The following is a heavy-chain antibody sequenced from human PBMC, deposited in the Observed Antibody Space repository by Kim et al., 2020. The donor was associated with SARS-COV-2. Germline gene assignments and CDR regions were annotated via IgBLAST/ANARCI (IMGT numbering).Heavy chain of an antibody. CDR3: ARRGVGGTFDY. D-gene: IGHD1-26*01. CDR2: T. V-gene: IGHV4-59*08. J-gene: IGHJ4*02. Sequence: TNYNPSLKSRVTLSVEPSKKQFSLKLSSVTAADTAVYYCARRGVGGTFDYWGQRTLVTVSS.